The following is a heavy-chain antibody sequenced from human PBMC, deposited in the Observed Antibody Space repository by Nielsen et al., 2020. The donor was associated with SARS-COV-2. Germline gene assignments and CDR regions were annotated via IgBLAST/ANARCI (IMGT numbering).Heavy chain of an antibody. CDR1: GFTFSTYA. J-gene: IGHJ4*02. V-gene: IGHV3-23*01. CDR2: INNINGGET. CDR3: TKEGSLGYFVS. Sequence: GESLKISCAASGFTFSTYAMSWVRQAPGKGLEWVSTINNINGGETHYADFVKGRSTISRDTSKNTLFLQMSSLRVEDTALYYCTKEGSLGYFVSWGPGTLVTVSS. D-gene: IGHD3-10*01.